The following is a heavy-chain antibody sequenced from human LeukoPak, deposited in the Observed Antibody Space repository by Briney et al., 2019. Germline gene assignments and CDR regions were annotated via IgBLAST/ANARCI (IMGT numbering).Heavy chain of an antibody. J-gene: IGHJ5*02. D-gene: IGHD2-8*01. CDR2: ISAYNGNT. Sequence: ASVKVSCKASGYTFTSYGISWVRQAPGQGLEGMGWISAYNGNTNYARKLQGRGTMTTDTSTSTAYMELRSLRSDDTAVYYCARDYCTNGVCYKRLADWFDPWGQGTLVTVSS. CDR3: ARDYCTNGVCYKRLADWFDP. V-gene: IGHV1-18*01. CDR1: GYTFTSYG.